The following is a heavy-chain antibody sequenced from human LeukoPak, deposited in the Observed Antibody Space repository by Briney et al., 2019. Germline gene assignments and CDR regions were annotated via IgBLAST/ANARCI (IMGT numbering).Heavy chain of an antibody. D-gene: IGHD1-26*01. J-gene: IGHJ4*02. CDR1: GGTFSSYA. Sequence: SVKVSCKASGGTFSSYAISWVRQAPGQGLEWMGRIIPIFGIANYAQKFQGRVTITADKSTSTAYMELSSLRSEDTAVYYCARAHLRESGSYYLLFGYWGQGTLVTVSS. CDR3: ARAHLRESGSYYLLFGY. CDR2: IIPIFGIA. V-gene: IGHV1-69*04.